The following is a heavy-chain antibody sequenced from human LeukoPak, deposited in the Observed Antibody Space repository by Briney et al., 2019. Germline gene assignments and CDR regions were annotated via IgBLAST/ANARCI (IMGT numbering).Heavy chain of an antibody. V-gene: IGHV1-18*01. CDR2: ISAYDGNT. CDR3: ARAVRGYSYAYLPY. D-gene: IGHD5-18*01. J-gene: IGHJ4*02. Sequence: VASVEVSCKASGYTFSSYGISWVRQAPGQGLEWMGWISAYDGNTDYAQNLQGRVTMTTDTSTSTAYMELRSLRSDDTAVYYCARAVRGYSYAYLPYWGQGTLVTVSS. CDR1: GYTFSSYG.